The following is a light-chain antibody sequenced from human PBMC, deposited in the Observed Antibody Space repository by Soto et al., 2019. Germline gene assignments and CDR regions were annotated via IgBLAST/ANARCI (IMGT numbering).Light chain of an antibody. CDR3: QQYYTTTPVT. CDR1: QSILYSSNNKNY. J-gene: IGKJ3*01. Sequence: IVMTQSPDSLAVSLGERATINCKSSQSILYSSNNKNYLAWYQQKPGQPPKLLIYWASTRASGVPVRFSGSGSGTDFTLTITSLQAEDVAVYYCQQYYTTTPVTCGPWTKVEIK. CDR2: WAS. V-gene: IGKV4-1*01.